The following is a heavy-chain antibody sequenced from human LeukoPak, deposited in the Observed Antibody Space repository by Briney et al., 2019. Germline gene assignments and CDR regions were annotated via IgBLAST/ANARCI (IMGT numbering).Heavy chain of an antibody. CDR2: IKSKTDGWKT. Sequence: GGSLRLSCAASGFTFSNTWMSWVRQPPGKGLEWVGRIKSKTDGWKTDYAAPVKGRFTISRDDSRNTLYLQMNSLKTEDTAVYYCTTAPGTAMPDDWGQGTLVTVSS. J-gene: IGHJ4*02. V-gene: IGHV3-15*01. CDR1: GFTFSNTW. D-gene: IGHD5-18*01. CDR3: TTAPGTAMPDD.